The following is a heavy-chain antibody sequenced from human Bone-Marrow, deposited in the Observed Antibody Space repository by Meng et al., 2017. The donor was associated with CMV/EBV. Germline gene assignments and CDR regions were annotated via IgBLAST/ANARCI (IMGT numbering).Heavy chain of an antibody. J-gene: IGHJ6*02. V-gene: IGHV1-8*01. Sequence: ASVKVSCKASGYTFTSYDINWVRQATGQGLEWMGRMNPNSGNTGYAQKFQGRVTMTRNTSISTAYMELSSLRSEDTAVYYCARGGRVVPAARVIRGYYGMDVWGQGTTVTVSS. CDR2: MNPNSGNT. CDR3: ARGGRVVPAARVIRGYYGMDV. D-gene: IGHD2-2*01. CDR1: GYTFTSYD.